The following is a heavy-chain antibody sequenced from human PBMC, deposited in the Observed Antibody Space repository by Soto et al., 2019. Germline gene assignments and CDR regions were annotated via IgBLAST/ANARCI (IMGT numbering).Heavy chain of an antibody. CDR3: AREAFVRYYSNYRWFDT. J-gene: IGHJ5*02. CDR1: GYTVTSYY. D-gene: IGHD4-4*01. Sequence: QVQLVQSGAEVREPGASVKVSCKASGYTVTSYYIHWVRQAPGQGFEWIGIITPSAGGRSYAQKFQGRVTLTCDTSTSTVYVELSSLRSEDTAVYHCAREAFVRYYSNYRWFDTWGQGTLVTV. V-gene: IGHV1-46*01. CDR2: ITPSAGGR.